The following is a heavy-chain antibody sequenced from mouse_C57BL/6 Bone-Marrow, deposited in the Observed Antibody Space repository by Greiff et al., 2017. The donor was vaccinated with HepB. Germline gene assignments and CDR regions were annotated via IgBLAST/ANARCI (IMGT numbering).Heavy chain of an antibody. CDR2: ISNGGGST. Sequence: EVMLVESGGGLVQPGGSLKLSCAASGFTFSDYYMYWVRQTPEKRLVWVAYISNGGGSTYYPDTVKGRFTISRDNAKNTLYLQLSRLKSEDTAMYYSERHRGNYGNIAYWGQGTLVTVSA. J-gene: IGHJ3*01. D-gene: IGHD2-1*01. CDR3: ERHRGNYGNIAY. V-gene: IGHV5-12*01. CDR1: GFTFSDYY.